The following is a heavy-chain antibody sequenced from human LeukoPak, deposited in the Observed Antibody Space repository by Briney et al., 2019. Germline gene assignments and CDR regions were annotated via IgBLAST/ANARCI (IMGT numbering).Heavy chain of an antibody. J-gene: IGHJ5*02. V-gene: IGHV4-4*07. Sequence: SETLSLTCTVSGGSISSYYWSWIRQPAGKGLEWIGRIYTSGSTNYNPSLKSRVTMSVDTSKNQFSLKLSSVTAADTAVYYCARWGSYGSGSCYNVRFDPWGQGTLVTVSS. CDR1: GGSISSYY. CDR2: IYTSGST. CDR3: ARWGSYGSGSCYNVRFDP. D-gene: IGHD3-10*01.